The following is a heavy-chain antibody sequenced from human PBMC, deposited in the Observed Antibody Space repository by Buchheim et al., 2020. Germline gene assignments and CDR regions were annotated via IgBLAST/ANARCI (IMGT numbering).Heavy chain of an antibody. D-gene: IGHD6-19*01. J-gene: IGHJ4*02. V-gene: IGHV3-23*04. Sequence: EVLLVESGGGLVQPGGSLKVSCAASEFTFANYAMSWVRQAPGKGLEWVSGIGLSGDSTYYAGSVKGRFTISRGNSKNTVYLKMNSLRAEDTAVYYCAKVVDTSGGIRSFDYWGQGTL. CDR3: AKVVDTSGGIRSFDY. CDR2: IGLSGDST. CDR1: EFTFANYA.